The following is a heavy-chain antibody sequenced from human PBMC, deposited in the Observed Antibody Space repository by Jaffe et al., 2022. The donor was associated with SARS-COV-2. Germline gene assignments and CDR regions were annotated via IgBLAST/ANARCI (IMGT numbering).Heavy chain of an antibody. D-gene: IGHD2-15*01. Sequence: QVQLVQSGAEVKKPGASVKVSCKASGYTFTGYYMHWVRQAPGQGLEWMGWINPNSGGTNYAQKFQGRVTMTRDTSISTAYMELSRLRSDDTAVYYCARDPRPSVAATHGWFDPWGQGTLVTVSS. CDR2: INPNSGGT. CDR1: GYTFTGYY. J-gene: IGHJ5*02. CDR3: ARDPRPSVAATHGWFDP. V-gene: IGHV1-2*02.